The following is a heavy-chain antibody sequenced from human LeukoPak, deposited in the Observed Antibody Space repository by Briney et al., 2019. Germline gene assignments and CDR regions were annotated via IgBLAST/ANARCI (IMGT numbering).Heavy chain of an antibody. CDR2: ISSSSSYI. CDR1: GFTFSSYS. Sequence: GGSLRLSCAASGFTFSSYSMNWVHQAPGKGLEWVSSISSSSSYIYYADSVKGRFTISRDNAKNSLYLQMNSLRAEDTAVYYCARGNVGARDYYFDYWGQGTLVTVSS. V-gene: IGHV3-21*01. J-gene: IGHJ4*02. D-gene: IGHD1-26*01. CDR3: ARGNVGARDYYFDY.